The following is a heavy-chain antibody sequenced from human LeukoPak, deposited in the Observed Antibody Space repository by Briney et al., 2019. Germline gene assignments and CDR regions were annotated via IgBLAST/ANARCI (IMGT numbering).Heavy chain of an antibody. CDR2: ISYDGSNK. J-gene: IGHJ4*02. CDR3: ARESFAARWD. D-gene: IGHD6-6*01. V-gene: IGHV3-30*04. Sequence: GGSLRLSCAASGFTFSSYAMHWVRQAPGKGLEWVAVISYDGSNKYYADSVKGRFTISRDNSKNTLYLQMNSLRAEDTAVYYCARESFAARWDWGQGTLVTVSS. CDR1: GFTFSSYA.